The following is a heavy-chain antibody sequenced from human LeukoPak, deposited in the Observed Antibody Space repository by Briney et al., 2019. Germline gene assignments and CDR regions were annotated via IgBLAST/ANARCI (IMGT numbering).Heavy chain of an antibody. CDR1: GYTFTSYG. CDR3: AREGGGRAIAARRSWFDP. J-gene: IGHJ5*02. CDR2: ISAYNGNT. V-gene: IGHV1-18*01. D-gene: IGHD6-6*01. Sequence: GASVKVSCKASGYTFTSYGISWVRQAPGQGLEWMGWISAYNGNTNYAQKLQGRVTMTTDTSTSTAYMELRSLRSDDTAVYYCAREGGGRAIAARRSWFDPWGQGTLVTVSS.